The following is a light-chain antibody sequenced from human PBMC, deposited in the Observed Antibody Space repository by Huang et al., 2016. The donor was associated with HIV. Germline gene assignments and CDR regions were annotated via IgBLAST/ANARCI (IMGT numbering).Light chain of an antibody. V-gene: IGKV3-15*01. Sequence: EIVMTQSPATLSVSPGERATLSCRASQSVSSNLAWYQQKPGQAPRLLIYGVSTRATGIPARFSGSGSWTEFTLTISSLQSEDFAVYYCQQYNNWPPLTFGGGTKVEIK. J-gene: IGKJ4*01. CDR2: GVS. CDR1: QSVSSN. CDR3: QQYNNWPPLT.